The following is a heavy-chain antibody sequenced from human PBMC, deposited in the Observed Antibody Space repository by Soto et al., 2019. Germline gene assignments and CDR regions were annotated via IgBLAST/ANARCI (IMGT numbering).Heavy chain of an antibody. CDR2: IFSNDEK. CDR3: ARIPIRPYYGSGSYPLWFDP. Sequence: QVTLKESGPVLVKPTETLTLTCTVSGFSLSNARMGVSWIRQPPGKALEWLAHIFSNDEKSYSTSLKGRLTMSKHTSTSQLVLTMTNIDPVDTATYYCARIPIRPYYGSGSYPLWFDPWGQGSLVSVSS. J-gene: IGHJ5*02. V-gene: IGHV2-26*01. CDR1: GFSLSNARMG. D-gene: IGHD3-10*01.